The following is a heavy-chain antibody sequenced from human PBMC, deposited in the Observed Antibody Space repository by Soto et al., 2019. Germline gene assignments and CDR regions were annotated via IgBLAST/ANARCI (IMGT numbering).Heavy chain of an antibody. Sequence: QVQLVESGGGLVKPGGSLRLSCAASGFTFSDYYMSWIRQAPGKGLEWASYISSSGSTIYYADSVKGRFTISRDNAKNSLYLQMTSLRAEATAVYFCARPTVTPHYGMDVWGQGTTVTVSS. CDR1: GFTFSDYY. J-gene: IGHJ6*02. CDR2: ISSSGSTI. D-gene: IGHD4-17*01. V-gene: IGHV3-11*01. CDR3: ARPTVTPHYGMDV.